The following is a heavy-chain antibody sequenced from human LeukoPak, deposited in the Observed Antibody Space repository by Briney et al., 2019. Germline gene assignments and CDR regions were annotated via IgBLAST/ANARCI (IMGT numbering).Heavy chain of an antibody. D-gene: IGHD3-10*01. CDR2: ISYDGSNK. V-gene: IGHV3-30*18. CDR3: AKPHRSGDAFDI. J-gene: IGHJ3*02. Sequence: PGVSLRLSCAASGFTFSSYGMHWVRQAPGKGLEWVAVISYDGSNKYYADSVKGRFTISRDNSKNTLYLQMNSLRAEDTAVYYCAKPHRSGDAFDIWGQGTMVTVSS. CDR1: GFTFSSYG.